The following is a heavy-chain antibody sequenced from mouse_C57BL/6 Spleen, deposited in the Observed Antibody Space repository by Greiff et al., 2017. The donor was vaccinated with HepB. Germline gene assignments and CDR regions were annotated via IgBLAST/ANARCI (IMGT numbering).Heavy chain of an antibody. V-gene: IGHV5-9-1*02. D-gene: IGHD1-1*01. CDR3: TRGITTGYFDY. CDR1: GFTFSSYA. J-gene: IGHJ2*01. Sequence: EVQLVESGEGLVKPGGSLKLSCAASGFTFSSYAMSWVRQTPEKRLEWVAYISSGGDYIYYADTVKGRFTISRDNARNTLYLQMSSLKSEDTAMYYCTRGITTGYFDYWGQGTTLTVAA. CDR2: ISSGGDYI.